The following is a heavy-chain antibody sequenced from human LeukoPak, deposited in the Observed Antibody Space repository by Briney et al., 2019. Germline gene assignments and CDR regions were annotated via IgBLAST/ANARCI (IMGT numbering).Heavy chain of an antibody. CDR2: IYYSGST. D-gene: IGHD6-13*01. J-gene: IGHJ4*02. V-gene: IGHV4-59*01. CDR1: GGPISSYY. CDR3: ARGDSSSWEYYFDY. Sequence: SETLPLTCTVSGGPISSYYWSWIRQPPGKGLEWIGYIYYSGSTNYNPSLKSRVTISVDTSKNQFSLKLSSVTAADTAVYYCARGDSSSWEYYFDYWGQGTLVTVSS.